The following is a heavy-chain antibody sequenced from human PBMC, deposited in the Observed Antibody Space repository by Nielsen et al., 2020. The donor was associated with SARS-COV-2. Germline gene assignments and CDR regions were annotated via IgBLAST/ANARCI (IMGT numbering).Heavy chain of an antibody. Sequence: ASVKVSCKASGYSFSRYPMNWVRQAPGQGLEWLGWIDTNIEKPTPAQAVTGRFVFSSDTFVSPATLQISTLRAEDTAVYYCARENSGPGGTASYGMDLWGQGTTVTVSS. J-gene: IGHJ6*02. CDR1: GYSFSRYP. V-gene: IGHV7-4-1*02. CDR2: IDTNIEKP. D-gene: IGHD3-16*01. CDR3: ARENSGPGGTASYGMDL.